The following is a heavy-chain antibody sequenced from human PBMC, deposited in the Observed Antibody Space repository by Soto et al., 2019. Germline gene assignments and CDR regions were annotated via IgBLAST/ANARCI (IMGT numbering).Heavy chain of an antibody. Sequence: PSETLSLTCAVSGGSISSSNWWTWVRQPPGKGLEWIGEIYHSGSTNYNPSLKSRVTISVDKSKNQFSLKLSSVTAADTAVYYCAKYDNGYYYYGMDVWGQGTTVTVSS. D-gene: IGHD3-16*01. J-gene: IGHJ6*02. CDR3: AKYDNGYYYYGMDV. CDR2: IYHSGST. CDR1: GGSISSSNW. V-gene: IGHV4-4*02.